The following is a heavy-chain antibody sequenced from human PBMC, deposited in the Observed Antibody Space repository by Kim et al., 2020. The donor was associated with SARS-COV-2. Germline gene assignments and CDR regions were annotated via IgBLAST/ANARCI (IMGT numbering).Heavy chain of an antibody. CDR2: MDPDGSTI. V-gene: IGHV3-74*01. Sequence: GGSLRLSCTVSGFTFSTYWMHWVRQAPGKGLVWVSRMDPDGSTINYADSVKGRFTISRDNAMNTLYLQMTSLRAEDTALYYCVRGTFAPDGTDYWGRGTLVTVSS. CDR1: GFTFSTYW. D-gene: IGHD2-2*01. J-gene: IGHJ4*02. CDR3: VRGTFAPDGTDY.